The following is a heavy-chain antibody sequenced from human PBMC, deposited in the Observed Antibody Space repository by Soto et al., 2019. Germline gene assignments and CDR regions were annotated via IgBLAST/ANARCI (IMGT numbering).Heavy chain of an antibody. Sequence: GGSLRLSCAASGFTFSSYGMHWVRQAPGKGLEWVAVISYDGSNKYYADSVKGRFTISRDNSKNTLYLQMNSLRAEDTAVYYCAKVRDVWDYYYGSGSPDPWGQGTLVTVSS. V-gene: IGHV3-30*18. CDR1: GFTFSSYG. CDR3: AKVRDVWDYYYGSGSPDP. D-gene: IGHD3-10*01. J-gene: IGHJ5*02. CDR2: ISYDGSNK.